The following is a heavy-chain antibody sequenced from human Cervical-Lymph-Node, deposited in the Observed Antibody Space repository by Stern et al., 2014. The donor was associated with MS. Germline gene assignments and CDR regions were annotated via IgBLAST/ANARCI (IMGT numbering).Heavy chain of an antibody. Sequence: MQLVESGAEVKKPGSSVKVSCKASGGTFSSYAISWVRQAPGQGLEWRGGIIPIFGTANYAQKFQGRVTITADESTSTAYMELSSLRSEDTAVYYCARSIAAKDWFDPWGQGTLVTVSS. CDR3: ARSIAAKDWFDP. J-gene: IGHJ5*02. D-gene: IGHD6-6*01. CDR2: IIPIFGTA. V-gene: IGHV1-69*01. CDR1: GGTFSSYA.